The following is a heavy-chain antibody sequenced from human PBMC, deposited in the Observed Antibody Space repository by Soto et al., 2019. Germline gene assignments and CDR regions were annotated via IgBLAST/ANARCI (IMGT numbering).Heavy chain of an antibody. D-gene: IGHD3-9*01. CDR1: GGSISSNIYH. Sequence: SETLSLTCSVSGGSISSNIYHWGWIRQSPGKGLEWIASIHFSGNSFYNPSLKSRVTVSVDTSKNQFSLNLSSVTAADTAIYYCARDSGLTGTGGMFDNWGQGILVTVSS. V-gene: IGHV4-39*07. CDR3: ARDSGLTGTGGMFDN. J-gene: IGHJ4*02. CDR2: IHFSGNS.